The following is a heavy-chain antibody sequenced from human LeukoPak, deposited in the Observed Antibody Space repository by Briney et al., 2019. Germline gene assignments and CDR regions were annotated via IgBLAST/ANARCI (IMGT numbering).Heavy chain of an antibody. CDR2: ISAYNGNT. CDR3: ARVTDIVVVPAALPGGWFDP. D-gene: IGHD2-2*01. CDR1: GYTFTSYG. V-gene: IGHV1-18*01. J-gene: IGHJ5*02. Sequence: ASVKVSCKASGYTFTSYGISWVRQAPGQGLEWMGWISAYNGNTNHAQKLQGRVTMTTDTSTSTAYMELRSLRSDNTAVYYCARVTDIVVVPAALPGGWFDPWGQGTLVTVSS.